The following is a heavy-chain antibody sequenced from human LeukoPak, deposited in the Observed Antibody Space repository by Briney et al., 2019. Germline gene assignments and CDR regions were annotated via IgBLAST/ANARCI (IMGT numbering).Heavy chain of an antibody. D-gene: IGHD4-17*01. Sequence: GASVRVSCKASGYTFIDYYMHWVRQAPGQGLEWMGLINPSTGTTTYAQKFQGRVTMTRDTSTSTVYMELNSLISDDTALYYCARDTVTTSYWDQGTLVTVSS. CDR2: INPSTGTT. J-gene: IGHJ4*02. V-gene: IGHV1-46*01. CDR1: GYTFIDYY. CDR3: ARDTVTTSY.